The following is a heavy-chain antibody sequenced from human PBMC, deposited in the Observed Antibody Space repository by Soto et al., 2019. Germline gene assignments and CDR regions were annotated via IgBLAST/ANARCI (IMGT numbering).Heavy chain of an antibody. Sequence: RGSLIVSCAAPGFTFSSYAVSWVRQAPGKGLEWVSAISGSGGSTYCADSVKGRFTISRDNSKNTLYLQMNSLRAEDTAVYYVSRGGAIHDPFDIWGEG. J-gene: IGHJ3*02. V-gene: IGHV3-23*01. D-gene: IGHD3-10*01. CDR2: ISGSGGST. CDR3: SRGGAIHDPFDI. CDR1: GFTFSSYA.